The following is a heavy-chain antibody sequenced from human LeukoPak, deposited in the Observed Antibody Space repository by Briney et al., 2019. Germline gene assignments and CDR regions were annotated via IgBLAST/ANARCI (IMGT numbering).Heavy chain of an antibody. J-gene: IGHJ5*02. V-gene: IGHV1-2*02. CDR3: ATSEVVVVPAAKFYLRSFWFDP. D-gene: IGHD2-2*01. Sequence: ASVKVSCKASGYTFTGYYMHWVRQAPGQGLEWMGWINPNSGGTNYAQKFQGRVTMTRDTSISTAYMELSRLRSDDTAVYYCATSEVVVVPAAKFYLRSFWFDPWGQGTLVTVSS. CDR1: GYTFTGYY. CDR2: INPNSGGT.